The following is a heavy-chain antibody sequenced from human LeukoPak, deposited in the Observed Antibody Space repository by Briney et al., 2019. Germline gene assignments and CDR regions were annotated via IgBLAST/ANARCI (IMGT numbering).Heavy chain of an antibody. CDR3: ARDSPGSEDWFDP. D-gene: IGHD3-10*01. J-gene: IGHJ5*02. Sequence: SETLSLTCTVSGGSISSYYWSWIWQPPGKGLEWIGYIYYSGSTNYNPSLKSRVTISVDTSKNQFSLKLSSVTAADTAVYYCARDSPGSEDWFDPWGQGTLVTVSS. V-gene: IGHV4-59*01. CDR1: GGSISSYY. CDR2: IYYSGST.